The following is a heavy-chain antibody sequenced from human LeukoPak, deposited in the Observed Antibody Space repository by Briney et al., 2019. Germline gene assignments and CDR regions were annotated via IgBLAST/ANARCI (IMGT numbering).Heavy chain of an antibody. D-gene: IGHD3-22*01. CDR1: GFTFSNYW. J-gene: IGHJ4*02. CDR2: INDVGSAT. CDR3: ARRTYYYDSSGTSFDY. Sequence: GGSLRLSCAASGFTFSNYWMHWVRPVPGKGLVWVSRINDVGSATFYADSVKGRFTISRDNAKNTLYLQMNSLRAEDTAVYYCARRTYYYDSSGTSFDYWGQGTLVTVSS. V-gene: IGHV3-74*01.